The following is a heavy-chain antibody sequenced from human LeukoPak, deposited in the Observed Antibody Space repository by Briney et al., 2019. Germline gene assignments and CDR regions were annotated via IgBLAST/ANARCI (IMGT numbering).Heavy chain of an antibody. D-gene: IGHD4-17*01. CDR1: GFTFSGYW. Sequence: GGSLRLSCAASGFTFSGYWMHWVRQAPGKGLVWVSRIYSDGGRTDYADSVKGRFTISGENAKNTLYLQMNSLRAEDTAVYYCARGKSNYGDYVDYWGQGILVTVSS. J-gene: IGHJ4*02. CDR3: ARGKSNYGDYVDY. V-gene: IGHV3-74*01. CDR2: IYSDGGRT.